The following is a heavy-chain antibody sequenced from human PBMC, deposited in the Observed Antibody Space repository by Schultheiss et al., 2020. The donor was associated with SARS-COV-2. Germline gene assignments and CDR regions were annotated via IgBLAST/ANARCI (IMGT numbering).Heavy chain of an antibody. CDR3: ARDREYFDY. J-gene: IGHJ4*02. CDR2: IYYSGST. V-gene: IGHV4-59*12. Sequence: GSLRLSCTVSGGSISSYYWSWIRQPPGKGLEWIGYIYYSGSTNYNPSLKSRVTISLDTSKNQFSLKLSSVTAADTAVYYCARDREYFDYWGQGTLVTVSS. CDR1: GGSISSYY.